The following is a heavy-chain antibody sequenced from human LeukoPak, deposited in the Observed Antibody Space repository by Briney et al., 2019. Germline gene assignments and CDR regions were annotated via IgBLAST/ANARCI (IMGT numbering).Heavy chain of an antibody. CDR3: ARGFPPRRNYDRSGYYSYYFDY. CDR2: ISPYNGNT. V-gene: IGHV1-18*01. D-gene: IGHD3-22*01. Sequence: ASVKVSCKASGYTFSVYGITWVRQAPGQGLEWMGWISPYNGNTSYAQKLQGRVTMTTDTSTSTAYMEVRSLRSDDTAVYYCARGFPPRRNYDRSGYYSYYFDYWGQGTLVTVSS. CDR1: GYTFSVYG. J-gene: IGHJ4*02.